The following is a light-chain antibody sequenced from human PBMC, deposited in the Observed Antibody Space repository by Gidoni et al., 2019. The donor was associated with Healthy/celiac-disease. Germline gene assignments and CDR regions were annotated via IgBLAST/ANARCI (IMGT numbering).Light chain of an antibody. CDR2: AAS. CDR3: QQSYSTLT. J-gene: IGKJ4*01. V-gene: IGKV1-39*01. Sequence: DLQITQSPSSPSASVGDRVTITCLAMQSISSYLNWYQQKPGKAPKLLIYAASSLQSGVPSRFSGSGSGTDFTLTISSLQPEDFATYYCQQSYSTLTFGGGTKVEIK. CDR1: QSISSY.